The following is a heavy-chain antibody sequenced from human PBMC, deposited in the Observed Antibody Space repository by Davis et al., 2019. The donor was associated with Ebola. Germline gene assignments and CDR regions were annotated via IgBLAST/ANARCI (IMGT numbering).Heavy chain of an antibody. CDR1: GGTFSSYA. V-gene: IGHV1-69*13. CDR2: IIPIFGTA. D-gene: IGHD3-16*02. Sequence: SVKVSCKASGGTFSSYAISWVRQAPGQGLEWMGGIIPIFGTANYAQKFQGRVTITADESTSTAYMELSSLRSEDTAVYYCARDYDYVWGSYRYTRHWFDPWGQGTLVTVSS. J-gene: IGHJ5*02. CDR3: ARDYDYVWGSYRYTRHWFDP.